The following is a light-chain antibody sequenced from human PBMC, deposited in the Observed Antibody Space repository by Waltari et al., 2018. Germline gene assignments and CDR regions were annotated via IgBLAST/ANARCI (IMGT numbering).Light chain of an antibody. CDR3: SSYTTTSTLVL. CDR1: SRDIGAYDY. V-gene: IGLV2-14*03. Sequence: QSALTQPASVSGSPGQSITISFTGTSRDIGAYDYVSWYQQYPGGPPKLSIYDVTERPSGVSIRFSGSKSGSTASLSISVLQTEDEAFYYCSSYTTTSTLVLFGGGTKLTVL. J-gene: IGLJ2*01. CDR2: DVT.